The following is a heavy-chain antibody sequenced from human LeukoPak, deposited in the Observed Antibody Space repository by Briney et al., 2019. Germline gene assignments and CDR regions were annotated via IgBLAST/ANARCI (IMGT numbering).Heavy chain of an antibody. CDR2: IYYSGST. Sequence: SETLSLTCTVSGDSISSYYWSWIRQPPGKGLEWIGFIYYSGSTNYNPSLKSRVTISIDTSKNQFSLKLSSVTAPDTAVYYCARHSSLGHFDFWGQGTLVTVSS. V-gene: IGHV4-59*08. CDR1: GDSISSYY. CDR3: ARHSSLGHFDF. J-gene: IGHJ4*02.